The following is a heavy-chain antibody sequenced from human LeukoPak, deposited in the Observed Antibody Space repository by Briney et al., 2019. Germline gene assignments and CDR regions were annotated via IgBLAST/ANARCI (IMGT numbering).Heavy chain of an antibody. V-gene: IGHV5-51*01. J-gene: IGHJ5*02. CDR3: ARRPNVDTAMVPRVCFWFDP. CDR1: GYSFTSYW. CDR2: IYPGDSDT. D-gene: IGHD5-18*01. Sequence: GESLKISCKGSGYSFTSYWIGWVRQMPGKGLEWMGIIYPGDSDTRYSPSFQGQVTISADKSISTAYLQWSSLKASDTAMYYCARRPNVDTAMVPRVCFWFDPWGQGTLVTVSS.